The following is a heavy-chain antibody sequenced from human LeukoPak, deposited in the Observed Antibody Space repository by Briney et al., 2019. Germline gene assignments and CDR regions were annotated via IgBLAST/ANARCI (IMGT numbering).Heavy chain of an antibody. V-gene: IGHV1-2*02. D-gene: IGHD6-19*01. CDR2: INANSGGT. CDR1: GDTFSGYY. CDR3: AKDRVWLGPIAVAGRFDY. Sequence: ASVKVSCKSSGDTFSGYYLHWVRQAPGQGLEWMGWINANSGGTNYAQKFQGRVTMTRDTSISSVHMELSRLRSDDTAVYYCAKDRVWLGPIAVAGRFDYWGQGTLVTVSS. J-gene: IGHJ4*02.